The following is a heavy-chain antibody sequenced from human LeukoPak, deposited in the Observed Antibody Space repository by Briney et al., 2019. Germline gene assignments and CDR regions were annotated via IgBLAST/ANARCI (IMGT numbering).Heavy chain of an antibody. Sequence: PGGSLRLSCAASGFTFSIYAMSWVRQAPGKGLVWVSAISNSGGFTYYADSVRGRFTISRDNSKNTLYLQMISLRAEDTAIYYCVARESLNIRSSGWDGGLDYWGQGTLVTVSS. J-gene: IGHJ4*02. V-gene: IGHV3-23*01. D-gene: IGHD6-19*01. CDR1: GFTFSIYA. CDR2: ISNSGGFT. CDR3: VARESLNIRSSGWDGGLDY.